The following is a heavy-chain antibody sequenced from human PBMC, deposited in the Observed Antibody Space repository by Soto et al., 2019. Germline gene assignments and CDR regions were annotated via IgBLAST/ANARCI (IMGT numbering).Heavy chain of an antibody. V-gene: IGHV4-34*01. CDR1: GGSFSGYY. CDR2: INHSGST. Sequence: QVQLQQWGAGLLKPSETLSLTCAVYGGSFSGYYWSWIRQPPGKGLEWIGEINHSGSTNYNPSLKSRVTISVDTSKNQFSLKLSSVTAADTAVYYCARGLNLHDLTGYCSGGSCYSGLYFDYWGQGTLVTVSS. D-gene: IGHD2-15*01. J-gene: IGHJ4*02. CDR3: ARGLNLHDLTGYCSGGSCYSGLYFDY.